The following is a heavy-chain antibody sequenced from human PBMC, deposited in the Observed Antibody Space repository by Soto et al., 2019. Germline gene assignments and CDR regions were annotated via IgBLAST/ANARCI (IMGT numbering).Heavy chain of an antibody. CDR1: GFSLSVSGQG. CDR2: TYWDDAK. CDR3: APFSGSYSRFLDY. Sequence: GPTLGNPTQTLTLTCAFSGFSLSVSGQGVGWIRQPPGNALEWLALTYWDDAKRYSPSLKSRLTITTDTSKYQVVMTMTTMEAVDAATYYCAPFSGSYSRFLDYSGQGMLVPV. J-gene: IGHJ4*02. V-gene: IGHV2-5*02. D-gene: IGHD3-10*01.